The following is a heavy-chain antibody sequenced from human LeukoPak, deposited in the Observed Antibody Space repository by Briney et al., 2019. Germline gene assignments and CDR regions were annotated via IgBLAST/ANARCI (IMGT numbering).Heavy chain of an antibody. D-gene: IGHD6-13*01. CDR3: GVGSSWFFDY. CDR1: GFTFSSYS. V-gene: IGHV3-21*01. Sequence: GGSLRLSCAASGFTFSSYSMSWVRQAPGKGLEGVSAICSSSSNIYYADSVKGRFTISRDNATNSLYLHMNSLRAEDTAVYYCGVGSSWFFDYWGQGTLVTVSS. J-gene: IGHJ4*02. CDR2: ICSSSSNI.